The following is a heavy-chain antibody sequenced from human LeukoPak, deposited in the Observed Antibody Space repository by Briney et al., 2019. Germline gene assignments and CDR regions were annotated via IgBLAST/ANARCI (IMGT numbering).Heavy chain of an antibody. Sequence: PGGSLRLSCEASGFNFDDYGMSWVRQPPGKGLEWVSGINRNGGSTDYADSVKGRFTISRDNAKNSHFLQMNSLRVEDTALYYCARGFRNGPFDCWGQGTLVTVSS. CDR2: INRNGGST. CDR1: GFNFDDYG. V-gene: IGHV3-20*04. J-gene: IGHJ4*02. D-gene: IGHD2-8*01. CDR3: ARGFRNGPFDC.